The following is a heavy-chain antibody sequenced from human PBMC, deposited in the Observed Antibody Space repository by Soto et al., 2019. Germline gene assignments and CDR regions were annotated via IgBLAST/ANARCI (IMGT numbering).Heavy chain of an antibody. CDR3: AHTSGAVNLDS. CDR2: IYWDDDK. J-gene: IGHJ4*02. V-gene: IGHV2-5*02. CDR1: GFSLSTSGVG. D-gene: IGHD4-17*01. Sequence: QITLKESGPTLVKPTQTLTLTCTFSGFSLSTSGVGVGWIRQPPGKALEWLALIYWDDDKRYSASLKSRLTITTDPSKNQVVLTMTNMDPVDTDAYYCAHTSGAVNLDSWGPGTVVTVSS.